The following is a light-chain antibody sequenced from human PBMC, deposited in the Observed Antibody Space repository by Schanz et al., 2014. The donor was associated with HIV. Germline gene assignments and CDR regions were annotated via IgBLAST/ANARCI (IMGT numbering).Light chain of an antibody. CDR3: GSYITAATWV. CDR2: DVS. CDR1: SSDVGSYNY. V-gene: IGLV2-14*03. Sequence: QSALTQPASVSGSPGQSITISCSGTSSDVGSYNYVFWYQQHPGKAPKLMLYDVSNRPSGVSDRFSGSKSGNTATLTISGLQAEDEADYYCGSYITAATWVFGGGTKLTVL. J-gene: IGLJ2*01.